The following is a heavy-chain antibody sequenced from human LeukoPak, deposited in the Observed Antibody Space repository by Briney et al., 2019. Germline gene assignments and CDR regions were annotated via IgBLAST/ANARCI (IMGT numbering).Heavy chain of an antibody. CDR1: GGSISSYY. D-gene: IGHD2-2*01. CDR2: IYCSGST. CDR3: ARGVSSVVPAAIRAFDI. V-gene: IGHV4-59*01. Sequence: SETLSLTCTVSGGSISSYYWSWIRQPPGKGLEWIGYIYCSGSTNYNPSLKSRVTISVDTSKNQFSLKLSSVTAADTAVYYCARGVSSVVPAAIRAFDIWGQGTMVTVSS. J-gene: IGHJ3*02.